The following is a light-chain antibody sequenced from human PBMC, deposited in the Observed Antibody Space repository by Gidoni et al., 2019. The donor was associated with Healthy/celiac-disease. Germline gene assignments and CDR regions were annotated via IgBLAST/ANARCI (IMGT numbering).Light chain of an antibody. J-gene: IGLJ3*02. V-gene: IGLV2-11*01. CDR1: SSDVGGYNY. Sequence: HSALPQPRPVSGSPGPSVTISCTGTSSDVGGYNYVSWYQQHPGKAPKLMIYDVSKRPSGVPDRFSGSKSGNTASLTISGLQAEDEADYYCCSYAGSYTLVFGGGTKLTVL. CDR3: CSYAGSYTLV. CDR2: DVS.